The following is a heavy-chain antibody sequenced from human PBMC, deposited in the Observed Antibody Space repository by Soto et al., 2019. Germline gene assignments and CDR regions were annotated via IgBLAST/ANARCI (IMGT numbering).Heavy chain of an antibody. V-gene: IGHV3-23*01. CDR1: GIPFSSYA. CDR2: ISGSSNTI. J-gene: IGHJ4*02. CDR3: TSARDYYFGN. Sequence: GGSLRLSCAASGIPFSSYAMRWVRQAPGKGLESVSAISGSSNTIYYADSLKGRFTISRDNSKNTLYLQMNSLRAEDTAAYYCTSARDYYFGNWYQGALVTVSS.